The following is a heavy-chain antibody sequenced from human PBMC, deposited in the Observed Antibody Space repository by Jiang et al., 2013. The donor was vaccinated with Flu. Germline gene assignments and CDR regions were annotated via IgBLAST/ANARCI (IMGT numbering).Heavy chain of an antibody. V-gene: IGHV4-39*01. D-gene: IGHD4-17*01. CDR3: ARHALPGYHDYGDWLFDY. J-gene: IGHJ4*02. Sequence: PGLVKPSETLSLTCTVSGGSISSSSYYWGWIRQPPGKGLEWIGSIYYSGSTYYNPSLKSRVTISVDTSKNQFSLKLSSVTAADTAVYYCARHALPGYHDYGDWLFDYWGQGTLVTVSS. CDR2: IYYSGST. CDR1: GGSISSSSYY.